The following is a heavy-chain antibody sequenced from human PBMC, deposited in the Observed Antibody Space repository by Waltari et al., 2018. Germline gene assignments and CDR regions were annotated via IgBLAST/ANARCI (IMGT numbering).Heavy chain of an antibody. Sequence: QVQLQQWGAGLLKPSETLSLTCAVYGGSFSGSYWSWIRQPPGKGLEWIGEINHSGSTNYNPSLKSRVTISVDTSKNQFSLKLSSVTAADTAVYYCARALYDFWSGLNWFDPWGQGTLVTVSS. CDR1: GGSFSGSY. D-gene: IGHD3-3*01. J-gene: IGHJ5*02. CDR2: INHSGST. CDR3: ARALYDFWSGLNWFDP. V-gene: IGHV4-34*01.